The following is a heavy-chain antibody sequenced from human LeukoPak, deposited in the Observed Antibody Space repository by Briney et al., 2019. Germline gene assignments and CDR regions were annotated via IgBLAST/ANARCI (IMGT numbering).Heavy chain of an antibody. CDR2: INTDGSTT. Sequence: GGSLRLSCVASGFTFSSYCMHWVRQAPGKGQVWVSRINTDGSTTNYADSVKGRFTISRDNGKNTLYLQMNSLRAEDTAVYYCSKDVGPPTHMPDYWGQGTLVTVSS. CDR3: SKDVGPPTHMPDY. V-gene: IGHV3-74*01. D-gene: IGHD1-26*01. CDR1: GFTFSSYC. J-gene: IGHJ4*02.